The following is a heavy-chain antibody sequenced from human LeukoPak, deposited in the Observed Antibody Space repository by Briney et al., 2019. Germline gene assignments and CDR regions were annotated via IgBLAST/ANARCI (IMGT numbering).Heavy chain of an antibody. CDR3: ARGGIGCSDL. J-gene: IGHJ5*02. CDR2: ITGDGRSS. D-gene: IGHD2-15*01. V-gene: IGHV3-74*01. Sequence: GGSLRLSCAASGFTFSRDWMHWVRQAPGKGLVWVSHITGDGRSSSYAESVKGRFTISRDNARDTVYLQMNSLRAEDTAVYYCARGGIGCSDLWGQGTLVTVAS. CDR1: GFTFSRDW.